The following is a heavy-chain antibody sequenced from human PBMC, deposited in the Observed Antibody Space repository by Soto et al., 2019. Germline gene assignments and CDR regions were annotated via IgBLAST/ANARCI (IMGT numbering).Heavy chain of an antibody. D-gene: IGHD5-12*01. J-gene: IGHJ5*02. CDR2: IYYSGST. V-gene: IGHV4-59*01. CDR1: GGSISSYY. CDR3: ARTRRDGYNERRWFDP. Sequence: ETLSLTCTVSGGSISSYYWSWIRQPPGKGLEWIGYIYYSGSTNYNPSLKSRVTISVDTSKNQFSLKLSSVTAADTAVYYCARTRRDGYNERRWFDPWGQGTLVTVSS.